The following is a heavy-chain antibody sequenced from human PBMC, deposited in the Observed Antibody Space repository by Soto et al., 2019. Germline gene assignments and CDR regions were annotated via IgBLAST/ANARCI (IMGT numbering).Heavy chain of an antibody. CDR1: GFTFSSYA. D-gene: IGHD6-19*01. CDR2: ISGSGGST. V-gene: IGHV3-23*01. CDR3: AKDRHSSGVGFWFDP. Sequence: LRLSCAASGFTFSSYAMSWVRQAPGKGLEWVSAISGSGGSTYYADSVKGRFTISRDNSKNTLYLQMNSLRAEDTAVYYCAKDRHSSGVGFWFDPWGQGTLVTVSS. J-gene: IGHJ5*02.